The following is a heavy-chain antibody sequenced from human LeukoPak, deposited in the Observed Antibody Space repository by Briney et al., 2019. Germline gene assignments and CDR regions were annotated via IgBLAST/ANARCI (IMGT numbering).Heavy chain of an antibody. CDR3: ARAQRGYSFVFDL. Sequence: SETLSLTCSVSGDSINYYYWSWIRQPPGKGLEWIGYIYYNGVTNYSLSLKSRLTISVDTSKNQFSLKLNSVTAADTALYYCARAQRGYSFVFDLWGLGTLATVSS. D-gene: IGHD5-18*01. V-gene: IGHV4-59*01. CDR1: GDSINYYY. J-gene: IGHJ4*02. CDR2: IYYNGVT.